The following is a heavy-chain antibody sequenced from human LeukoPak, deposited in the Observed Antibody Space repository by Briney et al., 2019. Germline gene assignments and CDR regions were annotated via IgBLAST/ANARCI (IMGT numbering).Heavy chain of an antibody. J-gene: IGHJ4*02. Sequence: ASVKVSCKASGYTFTSYDISWVRQAPGQGLEWMGWISAHNVITKYAQKLQGRVTMTTDSSTNTAYMELRSLRSDDTAVYYCARGHIVGPTSRDDYWGQGTLVTVSS. CDR3: ARGHIVGPTSRDDY. D-gene: IGHD1-26*01. CDR1: GYTFTSYD. CDR2: ISAHNVIT. V-gene: IGHV1-18*01.